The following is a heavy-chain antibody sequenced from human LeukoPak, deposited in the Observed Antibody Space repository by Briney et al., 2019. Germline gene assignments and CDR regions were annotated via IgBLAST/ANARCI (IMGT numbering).Heavy chain of an antibody. Sequence: GGSLRLSCAASGFTFSGSAMTWVRQAPGKGLEWVSSISDNGDSTYYADSVKGRFTISRDNPKNTLYLQMNSLRAEDTAVYFCAKRGVVIRVILVGFHKEAYYFDSWGQGALVIVSS. CDR1: GFTFSGSA. D-gene: IGHD3-22*01. CDR3: AKRGVVIRVILVGFHKEAYYFDS. CDR2: ISDNGDST. J-gene: IGHJ4*02. V-gene: IGHV3-23*01.